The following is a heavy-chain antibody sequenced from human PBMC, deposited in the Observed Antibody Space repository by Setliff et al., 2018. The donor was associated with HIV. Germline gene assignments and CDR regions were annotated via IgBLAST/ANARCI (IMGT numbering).Heavy chain of an antibody. CDR1: GFTFGEYG. V-gene: IGHV3-49*03. CDR2: IRSRPFGGTT. J-gene: IGHJ4*02. D-gene: IGHD3-9*01. CDR3: TRDHRFVDRYPDW. Sequence: GSLRLSCLGSGFTFGEYGMSWFRQAPGKGLEWVGFIRSRPFGGTTEYAASVKGRFTISRDDSKSIAYLQMNSLKSADAAVYYCTRDHRFVDRYPDWWGQGTLVTVSS.